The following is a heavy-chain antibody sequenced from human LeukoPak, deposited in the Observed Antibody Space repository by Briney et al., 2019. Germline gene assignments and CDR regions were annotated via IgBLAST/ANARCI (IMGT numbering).Heavy chain of an antibody. V-gene: IGHV1-18*01. Sequence: ASVKVSCKASGYTFTSYGIRWVRQAPGQGLEWMGWISAYNGNTNYAQKLQGRVTMTTDTSTSTAYMELRSPRSDDTAVYYCARIAVGGSPASFDYWGQGTLVTVSS. J-gene: IGHJ4*02. CDR1: GYTFTSYG. CDR3: ARIAVGGSPASFDY. CDR2: ISAYNGNT. D-gene: IGHD3-10*01.